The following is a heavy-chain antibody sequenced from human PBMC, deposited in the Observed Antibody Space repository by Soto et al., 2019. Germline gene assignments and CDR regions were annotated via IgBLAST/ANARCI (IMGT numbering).Heavy chain of an antibody. CDR3: ARAARAWEFLGY. Sequence: ASVKVSCKASGYTFTSYGISWVRQAHGQGLEWMGWISAYNGNTNYAQKLQGRVTMTTATSTSTAYMELRSLRSDDTAVYYCARAARAWEFLGYSGPVTLVTVSS. V-gene: IGHV1-18*04. CDR2: ISAYNGNT. D-gene: IGHD3-10*01. CDR1: GYTFTSYG. J-gene: IGHJ4*02.